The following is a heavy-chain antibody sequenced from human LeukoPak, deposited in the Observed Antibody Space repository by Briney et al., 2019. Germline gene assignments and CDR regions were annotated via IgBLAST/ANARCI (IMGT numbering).Heavy chain of an antibody. CDR3: ARNNGMDV. Sequence: PGGCLRLSCAASGSALSSHWKTWVREVPGRGPEWVANVNRGGSETYYLDSVKGRFTISKDNAKNSLYLQMNSLRAEDTALYHCARNNGMDVWGQGTTVIVSS. CDR1: GSALSSHW. V-gene: IGHV3-7*03. J-gene: IGHJ6*02. CDR2: VNRGGSET.